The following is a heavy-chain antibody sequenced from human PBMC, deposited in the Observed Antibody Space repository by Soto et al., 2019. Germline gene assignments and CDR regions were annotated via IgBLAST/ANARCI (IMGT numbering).Heavy chain of an antibody. V-gene: IGHV4-34*01. CDR1: GGAFSGYY. CDR2: INHSGST. Sequence: TSETPSLTCAVYGGAFSGYYWGWIRQPPGKGLEWIGEINHSGSTKYKTSPKSRVTISAEKYKNQFSLKLSSVTAADTAVYYCAAFERFLEWSYFHYWGQGTPVTVS. J-gene: IGHJ4*02. CDR3: AAFERFLEWSYFHY. D-gene: IGHD3-3*01.